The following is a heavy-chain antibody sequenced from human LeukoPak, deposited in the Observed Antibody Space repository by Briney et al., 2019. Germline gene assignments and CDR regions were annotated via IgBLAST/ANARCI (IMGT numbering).Heavy chain of an antibody. CDR1: GYTFTNYG. CDR2: FSAYNGNT. CDR3: ARSGSHNYYYYGMDV. J-gene: IGHJ6*02. Sequence: ASVKVSCKASGYTFTNYGISWVRQAPGQGLEWMGWFSAYNGNTKYAQKFQSRVTMTTDTSTNTVNMELRSLRSDDTAVFYCARSGSHNYYYYGMDVWGQGTTVIVSS. D-gene: IGHD1-26*01. V-gene: IGHV1-18*01.